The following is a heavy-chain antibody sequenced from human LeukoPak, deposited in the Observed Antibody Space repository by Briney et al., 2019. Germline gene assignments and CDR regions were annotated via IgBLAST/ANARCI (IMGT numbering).Heavy chain of an antibody. D-gene: IGHD3-9*01. J-gene: IGHJ6*02. CDR1: GGTFSSYA. CDR3: ARDPTTYYDILTGYSLGGMDV. V-gene: IGHV1-69*04. CDR2: IIPILGIA. Sequence: SVKVSCKASGGTFSSYAISWVRQAPGQGLEWMGRIIPILGIANYAQKFQSRVTITADKSTSTAYMELSSLRSEDTAVYYCARDPTTYYDILTGYSLGGMDVWGQGTTVTVSS.